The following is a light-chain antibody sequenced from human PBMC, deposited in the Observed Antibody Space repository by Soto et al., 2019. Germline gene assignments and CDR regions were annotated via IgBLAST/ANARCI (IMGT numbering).Light chain of an antibody. V-gene: IGLV2-11*01. CDR3: CSYAGSYTYV. J-gene: IGLJ1*01. Sequence: QSALTQPRSVSGSPGQSVTISCTGTSSDVGGYNYVSWYQQHPGKAPKLMIYDVSKRPSGVPDRFSGSKSGNTASLTISGVKAEDEADYYCCSYAGSYTYVVGTGTKVTVL. CDR1: SSDVGGYNY. CDR2: DVS.